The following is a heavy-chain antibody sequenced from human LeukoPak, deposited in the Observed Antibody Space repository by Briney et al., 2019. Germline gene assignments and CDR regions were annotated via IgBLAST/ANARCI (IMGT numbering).Heavy chain of an antibody. D-gene: IGHD6-19*01. V-gene: IGHV3-21*01. CDR2: ISSSSSNT. CDR3: ASTGSSGWYQYL. J-gene: IGHJ3*01. Sequence: GGSLRLSCAASGFTFSSYNMIWFRQAPGKGPEWVSAISSSSSNTYYSDSVKGRFTISRDNAKNSLYLQMNSLRAEDTAVYYCASTGSSGWYQYLWGQGTMVTVSS. CDR1: GFTFSSYN.